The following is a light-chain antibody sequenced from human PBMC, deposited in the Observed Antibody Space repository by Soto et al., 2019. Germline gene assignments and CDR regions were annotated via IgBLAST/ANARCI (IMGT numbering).Light chain of an antibody. CDR2: GAS. CDR1: QSVSSSY. J-gene: IGKJ1*01. Sequence: IVVTKYAGALSKSPAERATLTCRASQSVSSSYLAWYLQKPGQAPRLLIYGASNRATGIPARFSGSGSGTDFTLTISSLEPEDFAVYYCQQRSKWPRTFGQGTKVDIK. CDR3: QQRSKWPRT. V-gene: IGKV3-11*01.